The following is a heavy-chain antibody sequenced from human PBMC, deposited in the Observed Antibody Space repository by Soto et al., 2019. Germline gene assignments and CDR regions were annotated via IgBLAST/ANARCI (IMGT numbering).Heavy chain of an antibody. CDR1: GYTFTSYG. CDR3: ARVASGGYDWEGRLGDYDY. J-gene: IGHJ4*02. D-gene: IGHD4-17*01. CDR2: ISAYNGNT. V-gene: IGHV1-18*01. Sequence: QVQLVQSGAEVKKPGASVKVSCKASGYTFTSYGISWVRQAPGQGLEWMGWISAYNGNTNYAQKLQGRVTMTTDTATSTAYMELRSLRSDDTAVYYCARVASGGYDWEGRLGDYDYWGQGTLVTVSS.